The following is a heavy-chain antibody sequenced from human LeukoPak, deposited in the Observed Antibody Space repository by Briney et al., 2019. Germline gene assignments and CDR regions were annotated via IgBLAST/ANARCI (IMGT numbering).Heavy chain of an antibody. CDR2: IIPIFGTA. D-gene: IGHD2-2*01. CDR3: ARGVVPAAILNWFDP. Sequence: SVKVSCEASGYTFTSYGISWVRQAPGQGLEWMGGIIPIFGTANYAQKFQGRVTITADESTSTAYMELSSLRSEDTAVYYCARGVVPAAILNWFDPWGQGTLVTVSS. V-gene: IGHV1-69*13. CDR1: GYTFTSYG. J-gene: IGHJ5*02.